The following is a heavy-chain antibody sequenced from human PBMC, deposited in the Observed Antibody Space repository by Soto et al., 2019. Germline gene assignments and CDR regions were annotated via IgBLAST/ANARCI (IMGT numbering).Heavy chain of an antibody. CDR1: GFTFTTYA. CDR2: ISGTGGTS. CDR3: AKYPEYSVYDGSYFDS. D-gene: IGHD5-12*01. Sequence: PGGSLRLSCVASGFTFTTYAMSWVRQPPGKGLEWVSGISGTGGTSYYAGSVKGRFTISRDSSKSTLYLQMNSLRAEDTAVYYCAKYPEYSVYDGSYFDSWGQGTLVTVSS. V-gene: IGHV3-23*01. J-gene: IGHJ4*02.